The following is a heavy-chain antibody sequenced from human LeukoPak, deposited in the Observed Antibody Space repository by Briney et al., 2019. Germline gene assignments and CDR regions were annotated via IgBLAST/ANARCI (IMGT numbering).Heavy chain of an antibody. D-gene: IGHD4-17*01. CDR3: AKDERAYGDYVPFDY. CDR1: RFTFSSYS. CDR2: ISGSGGST. J-gene: IGHJ4*02. Sequence: GGSLRLSCAASRFTFSSYSMRWVRQAPGKGLEWVSTISGSGGSTYYADSVKGRLTMFTDNCKNTMDLQKKSLRSEDTAVFYCAKDERAYGDYVPFDYWGQGTLVTVSS. V-gene: IGHV3-23*01.